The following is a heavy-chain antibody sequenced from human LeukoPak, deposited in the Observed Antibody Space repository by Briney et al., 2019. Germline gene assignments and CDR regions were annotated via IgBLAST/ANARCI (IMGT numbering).Heavy chain of an antibody. V-gene: IGHV1-46*01. CDR2: INPSGGST. J-gene: IGHJ6*03. CDR1: GYTFTSYY. Sequence: ASVKVSCKASGYTFTSYYMHWVRQAPGQGLEWMGIINPSGGSTSYAQKFQGRVTMTRDMSTSTVYMELSSLRSEDTAVYYCARNYLDYYYYMDVWGKGTTVNVSS. CDR3: ARNYLDYYYYMDV. D-gene: IGHD3-10*01.